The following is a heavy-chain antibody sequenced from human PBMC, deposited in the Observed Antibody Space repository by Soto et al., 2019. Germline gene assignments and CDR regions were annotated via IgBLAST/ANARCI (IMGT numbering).Heavy chain of an antibody. D-gene: IGHD6-19*01. J-gene: IGHJ5*02. Sequence: PSETLSLTCAVYGGSFSGYYWSWIRQPPGKGLEWIGEINHSGSTNYNPSLKSRVTISVDTSKNQFSLKLSSVTAADTAVYYGARYVTAVAGDWFDPWGQGTLVT. CDR1: GGSFSGYY. V-gene: IGHV4-34*01. CDR3: ARYVTAVAGDWFDP. CDR2: INHSGST.